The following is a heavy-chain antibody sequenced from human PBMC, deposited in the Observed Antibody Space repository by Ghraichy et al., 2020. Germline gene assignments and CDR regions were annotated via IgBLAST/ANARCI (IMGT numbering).Heavy chain of an antibody. CDR3: AADPQAAYYYDSSNYYGMDV. D-gene: IGHD3-22*01. CDR1: GFTFTSSA. J-gene: IGHJ6*02. Sequence: SVKVSCKAFGFTFTSSAVQWVRQARGQRLEWIGWFVVCSGNTNYAQKFQERVTITRDMSTSTAYMELSSLRSEDTAVYYCAADPQAAYYYDSSNYYGMDVWGQGTTVTVSS. CDR2: FVVCSGNT. V-gene: IGHV1-58*01.